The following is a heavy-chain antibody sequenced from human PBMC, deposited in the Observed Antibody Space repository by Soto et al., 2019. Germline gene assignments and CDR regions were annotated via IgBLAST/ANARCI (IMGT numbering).Heavy chain of an antibody. CDR2: ISYDGSNK. J-gene: IGHJ4*02. CDR1: GFTFSSYG. Sequence: QVQLVESGGGVVQPGRSLRLSCAASGFTFSSYGMHWVRQAPGKGLEWVAVISYDGSNKYYADSVKGRFTISRDNSKNPLYLQKNSPRAEDTAVYYCAKRRYPGIAAAGTFDYWGQGTLVTVSS. CDR3: AKRRYPGIAAAGTFDY. D-gene: IGHD6-13*01. V-gene: IGHV3-30*18.